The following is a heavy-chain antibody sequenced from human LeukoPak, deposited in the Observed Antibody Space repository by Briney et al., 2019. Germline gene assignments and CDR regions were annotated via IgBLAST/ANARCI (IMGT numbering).Heavy chain of an antibody. V-gene: IGHV1-69*04. CDR3: ARTPSSIAASNY. Sequence: SVKVSCKASGGTFSSYAISWVRQAPGQGLEWMGRTIPILGIANYAQKFQGRVTITADKSTSTAYMELSSLRSEDTAVYYCARTPSSIAASNYWGQGTLVTVSS. D-gene: IGHD6-6*01. J-gene: IGHJ4*02. CDR1: GGTFSSYA. CDR2: TIPILGIA.